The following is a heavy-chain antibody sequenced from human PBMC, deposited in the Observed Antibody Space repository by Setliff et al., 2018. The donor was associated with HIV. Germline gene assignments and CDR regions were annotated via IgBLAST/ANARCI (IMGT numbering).Heavy chain of an antibody. V-gene: IGHV1-24*01. CDR2: FDPEDGET. Sequence: ASVKVSCKVAGYTLTELSMHWVRQAPGKGLEWMGGFDPEDGETIYAQKFQGRVTMTEDTSTDTAYMELSSLRSEDTAGYYCSTAYKKTYYYGAGRNKDNWFDAWGQGTLVTVSS. D-gene: IGHD3-10*01. CDR1: GYTLTELS. J-gene: IGHJ5*02. CDR3: STAYKKTYYYGAGRNKDNWFDA.